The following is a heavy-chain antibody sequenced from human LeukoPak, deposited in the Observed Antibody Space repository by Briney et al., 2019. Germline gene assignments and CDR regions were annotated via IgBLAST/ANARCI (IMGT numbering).Heavy chain of an antibody. CDR3: TTFVALRAFDV. V-gene: IGHV3-33*03. Sequence: PGRSLRLSCAASGFTFSSYGMHWVRQAPCKGLEWVAVIWYDGSNKYYADSVKGRFTISRDTTKNTLFLQMSSLTVEDTAVYYCTTFVALRAFDVWGQGTMVTVS. CDR1: GFTFSSYG. D-gene: IGHD3-10*02. J-gene: IGHJ3*01. CDR2: IWYDGSNK.